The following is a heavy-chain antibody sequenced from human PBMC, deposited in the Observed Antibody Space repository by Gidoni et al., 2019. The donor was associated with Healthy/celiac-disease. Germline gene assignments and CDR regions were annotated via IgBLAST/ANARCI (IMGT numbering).Heavy chain of an antibody. D-gene: IGHD4-17*01. Sequence: QVQLQQWCAVPLKLSHTLSLTCAVSGGSFSGYYWSWPRQPAGKELEWIGEINHSRSTNYNPSLKSRVTISVGTSKNQFCLKLSSMTAADTAVYYCAGFMTTVTAKYYFDYWGQGTLVTVSS. CDR2: INHSRST. V-gene: IGHV4-34*01. CDR3: AGFMTTVTAKYYFDY. J-gene: IGHJ4*02. CDR1: GGSFSGYY.